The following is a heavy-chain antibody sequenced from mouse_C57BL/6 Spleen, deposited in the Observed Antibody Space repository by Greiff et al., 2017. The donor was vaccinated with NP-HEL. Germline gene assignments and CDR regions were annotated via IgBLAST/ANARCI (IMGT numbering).Heavy chain of an antibody. J-gene: IGHJ2*01. D-gene: IGHD1-1*01. V-gene: IGHV1-15*01. CDR3: TRSGSRYFDY. CDR1: GYTFTDYE. CDR2: IDPETGGT. Sequence: ESGAELVRPGASVTLSCKASGYTFTDYEMHWVKQTPVHGLEWIGAIDPETGGTAYNQKFKGKAILTADKSSSTAYMELRSLTSEDSAVYYCTRSGSRYFDYWGQGTTLTVSS.